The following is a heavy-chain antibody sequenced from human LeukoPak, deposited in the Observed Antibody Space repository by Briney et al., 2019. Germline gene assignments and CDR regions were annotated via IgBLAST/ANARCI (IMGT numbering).Heavy chain of an antibody. CDR3: AREMNQYSSGWYLGY. D-gene: IGHD6-19*01. CDR2: INPNSGGT. CDR1: GYTFTGYY. Sequence: ASVKVSCKASGYTFTGYYMHWVRQAPGQGLEWMGWINPNSGGTNYAQKFQGRVTMTRDTSISTAYMELSRLRSDDTAVYYCAREMNQYSSGWYLGYWGQGTLVTVSS. J-gene: IGHJ4*02. V-gene: IGHV1-2*02.